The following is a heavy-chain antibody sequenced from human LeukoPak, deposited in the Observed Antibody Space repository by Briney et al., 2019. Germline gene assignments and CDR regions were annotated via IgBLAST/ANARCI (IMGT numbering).Heavy chain of an antibody. CDR1: GGSFSGYY. Sequence: SETLSLTCAVYGGSFSGYYWSWIRQPPGNGLEWIGEINHSGSTNYNPSLKSRVTISVDTSKNQFSLKLSSVTAADTAVYYCARVEYCSGGSCYSGYDYWGQGTLVTVSS. V-gene: IGHV4-34*01. D-gene: IGHD2-15*01. CDR3: ARVEYCSGGSCYSGYDY. CDR2: INHSGST. J-gene: IGHJ4*02.